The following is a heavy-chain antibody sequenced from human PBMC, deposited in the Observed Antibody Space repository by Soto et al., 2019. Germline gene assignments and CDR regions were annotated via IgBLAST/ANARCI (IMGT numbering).Heavy chain of an antibody. CDR3: ARASQTGFFYFDY. CDR1: GGTFSTSA. V-gene: IGHV1-69*14. Sequence: QVQLVQSGAEVKKPGSSVKVSCKASGGTFSTSAFSWVRQAPGQGPEWMGGIIPLFGAASYAQKFQGRVTITADKSSSTAFLEFNSLKSADTAVYYCARASQTGFFYFDYWCHGTLVTVSS. J-gene: IGHJ4*01. CDR2: IIPLFGAA.